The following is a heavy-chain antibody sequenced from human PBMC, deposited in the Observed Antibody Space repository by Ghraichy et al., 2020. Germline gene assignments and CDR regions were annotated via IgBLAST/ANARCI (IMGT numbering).Heavy chain of an antibody. V-gene: IGHV4-34*01. J-gene: IGHJ3*02. Sequence: SETLSLTCAVYGGSFSGYYWSWIRQPPGKGLEWIGEINHSGSTNYNPSLKSRVTISVDTSKNQFSLKLSSVTAADTAVYYCARRSSGDAPLDAFDIWGQGTMVTVSS. CDR1: GGSFSGYY. CDR2: INHSGST. D-gene: IGHD7-27*01. CDR3: ARRSSGDAPLDAFDI.